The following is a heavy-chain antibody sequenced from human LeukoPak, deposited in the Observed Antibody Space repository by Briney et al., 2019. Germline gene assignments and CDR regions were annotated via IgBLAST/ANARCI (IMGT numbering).Heavy chain of an antibody. D-gene: IGHD2-2*01. V-gene: IGHV3-23*01. CDR1: GFTFSSYA. Sequence: GGSLRLSCAASGFTFSSYAMSWVRRAPGKGLEWVSAISGSGGSTYYADSVKGRFTISRDNSKNTLYLQMKSLRAEDTAVYYCAKDAPVNIVVVPAANSWGQGTLVTVSS. CDR3: AKDAPVNIVVVPAANS. CDR2: ISGSGGST. J-gene: IGHJ4*02.